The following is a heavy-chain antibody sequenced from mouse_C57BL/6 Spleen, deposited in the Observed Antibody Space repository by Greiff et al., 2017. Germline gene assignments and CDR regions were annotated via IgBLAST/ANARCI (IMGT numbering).Heavy chain of an antibody. D-gene: IGHD1-1*01. V-gene: IGHV1-85*01. CDR2: IYPRDGST. CDR1: GYTFTSYD. J-gene: IGHJ4*01. Sequence: VQLQEPGPELVKPGASVKLSCKASGYTFTSYDINWVKQRPGQGLEWIGGIYPRDGSTKYNEKFKGKATVTVDTSSSTAYMELHSLASEDSAVYFSAKDNYYGTVYAMDYWGQGASVTVAS. CDR3: AKDNYYGTVYAMDY.